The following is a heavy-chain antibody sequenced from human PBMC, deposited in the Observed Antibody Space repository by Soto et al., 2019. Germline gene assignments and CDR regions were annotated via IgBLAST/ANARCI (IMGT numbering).Heavy chain of an antibody. CDR1: GFTFSSYA. J-gene: IGHJ6*02. V-gene: IGHV3-30-3*01. Sequence: XGSLRLTCAASGFTFSSYAMHWVRQAPGKGLEWVAVISYDGSNKYYADSVKGRFTISRDNSKNTLYLQMNSLRAEDTAVYYCARDQGSSSWYYIKNLYYYYGMDVWGQGTTVTVSS. CDR2: ISYDGSNK. D-gene: IGHD6-13*01. CDR3: ARDQGSSSWYYIKNLYYYYGMDV.